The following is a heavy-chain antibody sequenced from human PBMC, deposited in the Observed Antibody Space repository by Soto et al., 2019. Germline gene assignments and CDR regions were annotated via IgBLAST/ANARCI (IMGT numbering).Heavy chain of an antibody. CDR2: IYPGDSDT. V-gene: IGHV5-51*01. Sequence: PGESLKISCMGSGYKVSTWHNFTSYWIAWVRQMPGEGLEWMGIIYPGDSDTRYSPSFQGQVTISADKSISTAYLQWSSLKASDTAMYYCAMSVCSGGSCYSGVGAFDIWGQGTMVTVSS. CDR3: AMSVCSGGSCYSGVGAFDI. D-gene: IGHD2-15*01. J-gene: IGHJ3*02. CDR1: GYKVSTWHNFTSYW.